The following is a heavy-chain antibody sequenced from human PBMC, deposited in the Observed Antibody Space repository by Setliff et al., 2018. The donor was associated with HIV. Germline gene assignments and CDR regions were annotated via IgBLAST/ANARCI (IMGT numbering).Heavy chain of an antibody. CDR2: IYYSGST. CDR3: AKEGNSVDNWLDP. CDR1: GGSIRSGSYY. V-gene: IGHV4-31*03. D-gene: IGHD1-26*01. J-gene: IGHJ5*02. Sequence: PSETLSLTCTVAGGSIRSGSYYWSWIRQHPGKGLEWIGYIYYSGSTYYNPSLKSRVTISLDTSKKQFSLKLSSVTAADTAVYYCAKEGNSVDNWLDPWGPGTLVTVSS.